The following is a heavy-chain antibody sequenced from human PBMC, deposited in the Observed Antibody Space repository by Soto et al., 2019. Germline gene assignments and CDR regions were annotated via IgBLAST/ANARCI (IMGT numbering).Heavy chain of an antibody. V-gene: IGHV3-30-3*01. CDR3: ARDPKTSGGQHWAFNYFDS. D-gene: IGHD7-27*01. CDR1: GFSFSISP. Sequence: QPGGSLRLSCAASGFSFSISPMHWVRQAPGKGPEWVALISYDGTNKFYADSVKGRFTISRDNSKSTLYLQVDSLRPGDAAVYYCARDPKTSGGQHWAFNYFDSWGQGT. J-gene: IGHJ4*02. CDR2: ISYDGTNK.